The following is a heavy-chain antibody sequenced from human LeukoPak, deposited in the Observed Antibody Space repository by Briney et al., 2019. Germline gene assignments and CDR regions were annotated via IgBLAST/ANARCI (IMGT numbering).Heavy chain of an antibody. CDR3: AKGILHDTAMANYFDY. Sequence: GRSLRLSCAASGFTFDDYAMHRVRQAPGKGLEGVSGISWNSGSIGYADSVKGRFTISRDNAKNSLYLQMNSLRAEDTALYYCAKGILHDTAMANYFDYWGQGTLVTVSS. CDR1: GFTFDDYA. CDR2: ISWNSGSI. J-gene: IGHJ4*02. D-gene: IGHD5-18*01. V-gene: IGHV3-9*01.